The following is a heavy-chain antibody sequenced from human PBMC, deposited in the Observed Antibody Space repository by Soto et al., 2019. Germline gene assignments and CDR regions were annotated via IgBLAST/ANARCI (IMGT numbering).Heavy chain of an antibody. J-gene: IGHJ4*02. Sequence: EVQLVESGGGLVQPGGSLRLTCAASGFSLTTFWMTWVRQAPGRGLEWVATITQDGGEKYYVDSVKGRFTISRDNAKDSLYLQMNGLRAEDAAVYYCVREYWHYDCWGQGTLVTVSS. CDR2: ITQDGGEK. CDR1: GFSLTTFW. D-gene: IGHD1-7*01. V-gene: IGHV3-7*01. CDR3: VREYWHYDC.